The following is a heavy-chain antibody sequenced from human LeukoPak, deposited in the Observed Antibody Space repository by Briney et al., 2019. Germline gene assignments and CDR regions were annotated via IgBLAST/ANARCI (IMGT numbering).Heavy chain of an antibody. D-gene: IGHD1-26*01. Sequence: PGGSLRLSCSASGFTVSNDYMSWVRQAPGKGLEWVSVIYSGGDTSYVDSVKGRFIISRDNSKNTLYLQMNSLRAEDTAVYYCAKAGTWTKGGPFDYWGQGTLVTVSS. CDR3: AKAGTWTKGGPFDY. CDR2: IYSGGDT. J-gene: IGHJ4*02. CDR1: GFTVSNDY. V-gene: IGHV3-66*01.